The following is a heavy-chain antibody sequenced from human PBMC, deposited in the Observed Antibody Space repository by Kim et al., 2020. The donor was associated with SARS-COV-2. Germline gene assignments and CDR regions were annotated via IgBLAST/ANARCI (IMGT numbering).Heavy chain of an antibody. CDR3: ARGVGATEAFDY. D-gene: IGHD1-26*01. J-gene: IGHJ4*02. V-gene: IGHV3-11*01. Sequence: YYADSVKGRFTISRDNAKNSLYLQMNSLRAEDTAVYYCARGVGATEAFDYWGQGTLVTVSS.